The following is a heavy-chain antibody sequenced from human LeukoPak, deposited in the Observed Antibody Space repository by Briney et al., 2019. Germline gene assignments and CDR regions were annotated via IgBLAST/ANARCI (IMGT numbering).Heavy chain of an antibody. CDR1: GFTFSSYA. D-gene: IGHD3/OR15-3a*01. V-gene: IGHV3-23*01. CDR3: AKDGLPIAPVDY. Sequence: PGGSLRLSCAASGFTFSSYAMTWVRQAPGKGLEWISSVSDSGGNTYYADSVGGRFTISRDNSRNTLYLQMNSLRAEDTAVYYCAKDGLPIAPVDYWGQGTLVTVSS. CDR2: VSDSGGNT. J-gene: IGHJ4*02.